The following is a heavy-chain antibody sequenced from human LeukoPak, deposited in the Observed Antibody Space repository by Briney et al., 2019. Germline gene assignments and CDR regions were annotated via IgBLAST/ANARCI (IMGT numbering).Heavy chain of an antibody. Sequence: SETLSLTCAVYGGSFSGYYWSWIRQPPGKGLEWIGEINHSGSTNYNPSLKSRVTLSVDTSKNQFSLKLSSVTAADTAVYYCARTGYSSSYYKFRFDYWGQGTLVTVSS. CDR3: ARTGYSSSYYKFRFDY. J-gene: IGHJ4*02. D-gene: IGHD6-13*01. V-gene: IGHV4-34*01. CDR2: INHSGST. CDR1: GGSFSGYY.